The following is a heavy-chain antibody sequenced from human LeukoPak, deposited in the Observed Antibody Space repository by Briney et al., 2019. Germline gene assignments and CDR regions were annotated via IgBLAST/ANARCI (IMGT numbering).Heavy chain of an antibody. CDR1: GFTFSSYA. Sequence: PGGSLRLSCVASGFTFSSYAMSWVRQAPGKGLEWVSGISGSGGSTYYADSVKGRFTISRDNSKNTLFLQMNSLRAEDTAVYYCAKETYSSGWYPSLDYWGQGTPVTVSS. D-gene: IGHD6-19*01. J-gene: IGHJ4*02. CDR2: ISGSGGST. CDR3: AKETYSSGWYPSLDY. V-gene: IGHV3-23*01.